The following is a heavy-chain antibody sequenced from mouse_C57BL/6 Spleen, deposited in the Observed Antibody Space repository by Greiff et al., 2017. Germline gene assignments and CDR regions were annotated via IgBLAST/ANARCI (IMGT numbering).Heavy chain of an antibody. D-gene: IGHD1-1*01. CDR1: GYTFTSYW. CDR2: IHPNSGST. Sequence: QVQLQQPGAELVKPGASVKLSCKASGYTFTSYWMHWVKQRPGQGLEWIGMIHPNSGSTNYNEKFKSKATLTVDKSSSTAYMQLSSLTSEDSAVXYCARRTTVVATGFDYWGQGTTLTVSS. V-gene: IGHV1-64*01. J-gene: IGHJ2*01. CDR3: ARRTTVVATGFDY.